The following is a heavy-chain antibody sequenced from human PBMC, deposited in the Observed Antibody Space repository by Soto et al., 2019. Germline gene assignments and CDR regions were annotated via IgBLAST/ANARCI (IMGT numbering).Heavy chain of an antibody. V-gene: IGHV4-4*02. CDR2: IYHSGST. CDR1: GGSISSSNW. CDR3: ARVVGGCYDGMDV. D-gene: IGHD2-2*01. Sequence: QVQLQESGPGLVKPSGTLSLTSAVSGGSISSSNWWSWVRQPPGKGLEWIGEIYHSGSTNYNPSLNSRFTISVDKSKNQCSQQLRSVTAAVTAVYYCARVVGGCYDGMDVWGQGTTVTVSS. J-gene: IGHJ6*02.